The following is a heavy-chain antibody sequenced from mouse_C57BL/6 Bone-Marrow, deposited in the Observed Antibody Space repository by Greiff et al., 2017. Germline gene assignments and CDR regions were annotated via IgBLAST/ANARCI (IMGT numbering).Heavy chain of an antibody. CDR1: GYTFTSSW. CDR2: IHPNSGST. V-gene: IGHV1-64*01. D-gene: IGHD2-3*01. CDR3: DRSGGYYGG. J-gene: IGHJ2*01. Sequence: VQLQQPGAELVKPGASVKLSCKASGYTFTSSWMHWVKQRPGQGLEWIGMIHPNSGSTNYNEKFKSKATLTVDKSSSTAYMQLSSLTSEDSAVYYCDRSGGYYGGWGQGAPLTVST.